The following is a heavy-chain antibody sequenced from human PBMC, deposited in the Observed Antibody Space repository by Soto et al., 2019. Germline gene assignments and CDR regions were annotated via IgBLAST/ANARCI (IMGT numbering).Heavy chain of an antibody. D-gene: IGHD3-3*01. CDR1: GFTFSSYW. J-gene: IGHJ4*02. Sequence: EVQLVESGGALVHPGGSLRLSCAASGFTFSSYWMSWVRQAPGKGLEWVANKQPDGSEAFYVDSVKGRFTISRDNAKNSVYLQMNSLRAEDTAVYYCARAIWPEDYWGQGTLVTVSS. V-gene: IGHV3-7*03. CDR3: ARAIWPEDY. CDR2: KQPDGSEA.